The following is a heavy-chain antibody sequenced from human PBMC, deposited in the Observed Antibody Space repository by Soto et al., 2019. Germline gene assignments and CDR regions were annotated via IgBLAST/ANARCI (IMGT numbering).Heavy chain of an antibody. CDR1: GFTFSNAW. CDR2: IKSKTDGGTT. D-gene: IGHD3-22*01. J-gene: IGHJ4*02. V-gene: IGHV3-15*01. CDR3: TTRFRYYDSSGYYLDYFDY. Sequence: GSLRLSCAASGFTFSNAWMSWVRQAPGKGLEWVGRIKSKTDGGTTDYAAPVKGRFTISRDDSKNTLYLQMNSLKTEDTAVYYCTTRFRYYDSSGYYLDYFDYWGKGTLVTVS.